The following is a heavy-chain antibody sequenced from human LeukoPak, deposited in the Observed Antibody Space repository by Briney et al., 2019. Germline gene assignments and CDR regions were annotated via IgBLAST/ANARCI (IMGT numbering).Heavy chain of an antibody. V-gene: IGHV1-2*02. CDR3: ARSTSWMDDAFDI. CDR1: GYTFTGYH. D-gene: IGHD2-2*01. Sequence: GASVKVSCKASGYTFTGYHMHWVRQAPGQGLEWMGWINPNSGGTNYAQKFQGRVTMTRDTSISTAYMELSRLRSDDTAVYYCARSTSWMDDAFDIWGQGTMVTVSS. J-gene: IGHJ3*02. CDR2: INPNSGGT.